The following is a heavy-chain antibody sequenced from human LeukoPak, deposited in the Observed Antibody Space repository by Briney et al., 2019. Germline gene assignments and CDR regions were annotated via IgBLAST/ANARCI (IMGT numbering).Heavy chain of an antibody. D-gene: IGHD3-10*01. CDR1: GGSISSGDYY. Sequence: SQTLSLTCTVSGGSISSGDYYWSWIRQHPGKGLEWIGYIYSSGNTYYTPSLKSRVSISADTSKNQFSLKLTSVTDADTAVYYCGRESYKYRGFDYWGQGTLVTVSS. CDR3: GRESYKYRGFDY. CDR2: IYSSGNT. J-gene: IGHJ4*02. V-gene: IGHV4-31*03.